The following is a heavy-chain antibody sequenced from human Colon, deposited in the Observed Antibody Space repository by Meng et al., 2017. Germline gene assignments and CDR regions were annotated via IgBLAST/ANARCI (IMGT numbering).Heavy chain of an antibody. D-gene: IGHD1-14*01. J-gene: IGHJ4*02. Sequence: VLLVVAGGGVLQPGSALILSCVASVFNFSTYAMHWVRQAPGKGLEWVAVISSDANYKYYAAPVQGRFSISRDNSENTVYLQMNSLRPEDMSTYYCASSHNLYLVYWGQGTLVTVSS. CDR3: ASSHNLYLVY. CDR1: VFNFSTYA. CDR2: ISSDANYK. V-gene: IGHV3-30*01.